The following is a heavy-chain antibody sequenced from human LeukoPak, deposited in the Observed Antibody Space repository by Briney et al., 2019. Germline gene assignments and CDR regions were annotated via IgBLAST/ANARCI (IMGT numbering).Heavy chain of an antibody. CDR3: ARDRGPYSGYDSYYFDY. J-gene: IGHJ4*02. CDR1: GGSISSGGYY. CDR2: IYYSGST. Sequence: SETLSLTCTVSGGSISSGGYYWSWIRQHPGKGLEWIGYIYYSGSTYYNPSLKSRVTISVDTSKNQFSLKLSSVTAADTAVYYCARDRGPYSGYDSYYFDYWGQGTLVAVSS. D-gene: IGHD5-12*01. V-gene: IGHV4-31*03.